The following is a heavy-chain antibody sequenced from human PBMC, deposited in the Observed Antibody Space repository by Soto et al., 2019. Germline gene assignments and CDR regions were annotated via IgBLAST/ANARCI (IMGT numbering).Heavy chain of an antibody. Sequence: PSETLSLTCTVSGGSVSSGSYYWSWIRQPPGKGLEWIGYIYYSGSTNYNPSLKSRVTISVDTSKNQFSLKLSSVTAADTAVYYCARDSSHGIADYDAFDIWGQGTMVTVSS. CDR2: IYYSGST. J-gene: IGHJ3*02. CDR3: ARDSSHGIADYDAFDI. D-gene: IGHD6-13*01. CDR1: GGSVSSGSYY. V-gene: IGHV4-61*01.